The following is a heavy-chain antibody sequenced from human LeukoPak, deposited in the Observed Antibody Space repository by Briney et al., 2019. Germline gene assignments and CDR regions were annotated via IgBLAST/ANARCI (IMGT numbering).Heavy chain of an antibody. J-gene: IGHJ5*02. CDR1: GYTFTSYY. D-gene: IGHD4-11*01. V-gene: IGHV1-46*01. CDR3: ARTVGEGDWFDP. CDR2: FNPSGAST. Sequence: ASVKVSCKASGYTFTSYYIHWVRQAPGRGLEWMGIFNPSGASTTYAQKFQGRVAMTRDTSISTAYMELSRLRSDDTAVYYCARTVGEGDWFDPWGQGTLVTVSS.